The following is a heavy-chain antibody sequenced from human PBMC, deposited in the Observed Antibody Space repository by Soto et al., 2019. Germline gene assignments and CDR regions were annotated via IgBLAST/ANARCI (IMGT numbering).Heavy chain of an antibody. CDR3: ARVIDSSGYYSGGVNWFDP. V-gene: IGHV1-69*13. J-gene: IGHJ5*02. CDR1: GGTFSSYA. D-gene: IGHD3-22*01. Sequence: SVKVSCKASGGTFSSYAISWVRQTPGQGLEWMGGIIPIFGTANYAQKFQGRVTITADESTSTAYMELSSLRSEDTAVYYCARVIDSSGYYSGGVNWFDPWGQGTLVTVSS. CDR2: IIPIFGTA.